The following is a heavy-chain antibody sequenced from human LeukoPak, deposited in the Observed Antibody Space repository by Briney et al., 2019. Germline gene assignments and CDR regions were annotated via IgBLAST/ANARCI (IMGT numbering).Heavy chain of an antibody. D-gene: IGHD3-10*01. CDR3: ARDNYYGSGSYDY. CDR2: INYSGST. Sequence: SETLSLTCTVSGGSINNYYWSWIRQPPGKGLEWIGYINYSGSTNYNPSLKSRVTMSVDTSKNQFSLKLSSVTAADTAVYYCARDNYYGSGSYDYWGQGTLVTVSS. V-gene: IGHV4-59*01. CDR1: GGSINNYY. J-gene: IGHJ4*02.